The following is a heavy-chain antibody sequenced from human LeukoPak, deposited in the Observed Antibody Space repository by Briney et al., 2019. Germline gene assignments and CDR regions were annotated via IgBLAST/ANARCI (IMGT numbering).Heavy chain of an antibody. D-gene: IGHD5-18*01. Sequence: GGSLRHSCAASGFTISDYYMSWVRQAPGKGLEWVSYISSSGSTIYYADSVKGRFTISRDNAKNSLYLQMNSLRAEDTAVYYCARDRRNSPDYWGQGTLVTVSS. CDR3: ARDRRNSPDY. J-gene: IGHJ4*02. V-gene: IGHV3-11*01. CDR1: GFTISDYY. CDR2: ISSSGSTI.